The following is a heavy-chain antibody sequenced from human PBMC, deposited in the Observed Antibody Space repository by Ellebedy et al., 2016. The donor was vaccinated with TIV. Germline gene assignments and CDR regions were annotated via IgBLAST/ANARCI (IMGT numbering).Heavy chain of an antibody. D-gene: IGHD3/OR15-3a*01. V-gene: IGHV4-59*01. CDR2: SYYTGST. J-gene: IGHJ2*01. Sequence: SETLSLTCTVSGGSIRSYYWTWIRQPPGKGLEWIGYSYYTGSTNYNPSLKSRVTISVDTSKNQFSLKLSSVTAADTAVYYCARNVLIFTFDKWYSDLWGRGTLVTVSS. CDR3: ARNVLIFTFDKWYSDL. CDR1: GGSIRSYY.